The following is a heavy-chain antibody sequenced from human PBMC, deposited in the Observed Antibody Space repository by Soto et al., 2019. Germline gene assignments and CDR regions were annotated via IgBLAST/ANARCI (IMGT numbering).Heavy chain of an antibody. J-gene: IGHJ4*02. D-gene: IGHD3-22*01. CDR3: ARATNSYDYDSAFGY. CDR1: GGTFSSYA. Sequence: SVKVSCKASGGTFSSYAISWVRQAPGQGLEWMGRIIPILGIANYAQKFQGRVTITADKSTSTAYMELSSLRSEDTAVYYCARATNSYDYDSAFGYWGQGTLVTVSS. V-gene: IGHV1-69*04. CDR2: IIPILGIA.